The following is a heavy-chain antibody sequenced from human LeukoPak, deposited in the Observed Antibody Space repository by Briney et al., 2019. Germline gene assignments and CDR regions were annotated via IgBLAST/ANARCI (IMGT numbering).Heavy chain of an antibody. D-gene: IGHD4-17*01. CDR3: GYGDYYYYGMDV. Sequence: GGSLRLSCAASGFTFSSYAMSWVRQAPGKGLEWVLAISGSGGSTYYADSVKGRFTISRDNSKNTLYLQMNSLRAEDTAVYYCGYGDYYYYGMDVWGQGTTVTVSS. V-gene: IGHV3-23*01. J-gene: IGHJ6*02. CDR1: GFTFSSYA. CDR2: ISGSGGST.